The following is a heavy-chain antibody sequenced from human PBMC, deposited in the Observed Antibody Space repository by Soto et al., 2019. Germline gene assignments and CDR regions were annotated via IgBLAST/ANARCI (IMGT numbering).Heavy chain of an antibody. CDR1: GVTVSSDAYY. D-gene: IGHD3-16*02. CDR3: ARYRFSGTKRSKFDY. V-gene: IGHV4-30-4*08. CDR2: IYHTGST. J-gene: IGHJ4*02. Sequence: SETLSLTCTVSGVTVSSDAYYWSWIRQPPGKGLEWIGKIYHTGSTYYSPSLKSRVDISLDRSTNQFSLRLSSVTAADTAVYYCARYRFSGTKRSKFDYWGQGTLVPGSS.